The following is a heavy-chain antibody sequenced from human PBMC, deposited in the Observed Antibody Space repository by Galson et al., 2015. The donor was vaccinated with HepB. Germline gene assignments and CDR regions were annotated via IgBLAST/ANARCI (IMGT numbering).Heavy chain of an antibody. J-gene: IGHJ3*02. CDR3: ARGLGSKYHYDSSGYYDAFDI. CDR1: GYSFTSYW. V-gene: IGHV5-51*01. D-gene: IGHD3-22*01. Sequence: QSGAEVKKPGESLKISCKGSGYSFTSYWIGWVRQMPGKGLEWMGIIYPGDSDTRYSPSFQGQVTISADKSISTAYLQWSSLKASDTAMYYCARGLGSKYHYDSSGYYDAFDIWGQGTMVTVSS. CDR2: IYPGDSDT.